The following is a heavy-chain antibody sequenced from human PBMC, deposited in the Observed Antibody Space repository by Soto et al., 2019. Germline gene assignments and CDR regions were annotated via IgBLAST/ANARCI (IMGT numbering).Heavy chain of an antibody. CDR1: GFTFNNYG. J-gene: IGHJ4*02. Sequence: QVQLVESGGGVVQPGGSLRLSCAASGFTFNNYGMHWVRQAPGKGLEWVAGIWHDGSNKYYLESVKGRFTIARDNSKNMLYLQMNSLRVEETAVYHCAREAGYHGTIGHQLPDCWGQGIMVTVSS. CDR2: IWHDGSNK. D-gene: IGHD2-2*01. V-gene: IGHV3-33*01. CDR3: AREAGYHGTIGHQLPDC.